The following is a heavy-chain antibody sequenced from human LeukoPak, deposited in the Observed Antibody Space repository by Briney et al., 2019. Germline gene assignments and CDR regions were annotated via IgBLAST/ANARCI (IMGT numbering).Heavy chain of an antibody. CDR1: GGSISYYY. V-gene: IGHV4-59*01. D-gene: IGHD3-22*01. Sequence: NPSETLSLTCTVSGGSISYYYWSWLRQPPGKRLEWIGYIYNSGTTRYNPSLMSRVTISVDTSKNQFSLNLRSVTAADTAAYYCARDSRYSDNSGYYYSHYYMDVWGKGTTVTVSS. CDR3: ARDSRYSDNSGYYYSHYYMDV. J-gene: IGHJ6*03. CDR2: IYNSGTT.